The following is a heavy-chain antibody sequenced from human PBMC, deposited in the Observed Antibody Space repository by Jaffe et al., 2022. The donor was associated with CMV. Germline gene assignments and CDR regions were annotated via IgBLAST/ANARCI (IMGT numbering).Heavy chain of an antibody. CDR2: ISTNTRTI. CDR3: AKDQDVPHYYYGIDV. CDR1: GFTFSSYS. Sequence: EVQLVESGGGFVQPGGSLRLSCAASGFTFSSYSMNWVRQAPGKGLEWLSYISTNTRTIYYADSVKGRFTISRDNVKNSLYLQMNSLRDEDTAVYYCAKDQDVPHYYYGIDVWGQGTTVTVSS. J-gene: IGHJ6*02. V-gene: IGHV3-48*02.